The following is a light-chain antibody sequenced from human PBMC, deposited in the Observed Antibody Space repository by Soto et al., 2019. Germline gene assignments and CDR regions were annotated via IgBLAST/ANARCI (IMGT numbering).Light chain of an antibody. V-gene: IGKV1-5*03. J-gene: IGKJ1*01. CDR1: QTISNW. Sequence: DIQRTQSRSTLSSSIGSRVTITGRGSQTISNWLACDQQKPAKAPQLLIYKASSLESSVPSSFSGSGSGTEFTLTIRRLQPDDFATYYCQQYNTYSLGKGTKVDIK. CDR3: QQYNTYS. CDR2: KAS.